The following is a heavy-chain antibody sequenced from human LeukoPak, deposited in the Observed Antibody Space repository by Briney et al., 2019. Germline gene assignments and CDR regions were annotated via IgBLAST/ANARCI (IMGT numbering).Heavy chain of an antibody. CDR1: GSTFSNAW. CDR3: TTSDGDYVGFDY. Sequence: GGSLRLSCAASGSTFSNAWMSWVRQAPGKGLEWVGRIKSKTDGGTTDYAAPVKGRFTISRDDSKNTLYLQMNSLKTEDTAVHYCTTSDGDYVGFDYWGQGTLVTVSS. D-gene: IGHD4-17*01. V-gene: IGHV3-15*01. CDR2: IKSKTDGGTT. J-gene: IGHJ4*02.